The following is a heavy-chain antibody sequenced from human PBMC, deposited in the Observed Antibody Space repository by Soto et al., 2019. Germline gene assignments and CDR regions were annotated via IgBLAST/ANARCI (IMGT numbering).Heavy chain of an antibody. CDR2: IYYSGST. Sequence: SETLSLTCTVSGGSISSGGYYWSWIRQHPGKGLEWIGYIYYSGSTYYNPSLKSRVTISVDTSKNQFSLKLSSVTAADTAVYYCARXYYYDSSGPNWFDPWGQGTLVTVSS. J-gene: IGHJ5*02. CDR3: ARXYYYDSSGPNWFDP. D-gene: IGHD3-22*01. V-gene: IGHV4-31*03. CDR1: GGSISSGGYY.